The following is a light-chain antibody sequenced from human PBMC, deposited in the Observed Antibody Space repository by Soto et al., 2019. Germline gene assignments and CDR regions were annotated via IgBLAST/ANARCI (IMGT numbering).Light chain of an antibody. CDR1: QSVSSN. CDR3: QQYDNWPIT. V-gene: IGKV3-15*01. Sequence: EIVMTQSPATLSVSPGERVTLSCRASQSVSSNLAWYQQKPGQAPRLLIYGASTSATGIPARFSGSGSGTEFTLTISSLQSEDFAVFYCQQYDNWPITFGQGTRLEIK. J-gene: IGKJ5*01. CDR2: GAS.